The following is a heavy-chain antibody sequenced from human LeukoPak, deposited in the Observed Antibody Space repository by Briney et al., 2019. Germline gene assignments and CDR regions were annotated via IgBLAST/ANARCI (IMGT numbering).Heavy chain of an antibody. Sequence: GGSLRLSCAASGFIFSNYVMGWVRQAPGKGLEWVSSISGSGGSTFYADSVKGRFTISRDNSKNTLYLQMNSLRAEDTAVYYCAKDGRVAAAAYYFDYWGQGTLATVSS. CDR1: GFIFSNYV. V-gene: IGHV3-23*01. CDR3: AKDGRVAAAAYYFDY. CDR2: ISGSGGST. J-gene: IGHJ4*02. D-gene: IGHD6-13*01.